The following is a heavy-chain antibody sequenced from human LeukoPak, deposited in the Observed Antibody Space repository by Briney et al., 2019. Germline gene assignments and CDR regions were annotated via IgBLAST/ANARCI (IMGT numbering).Heavy chain of an antibody. J-gene: IGHJ4*02. CDR2: ISYDGSNK. CDR1: GFTFSSYA. V-gene: IGHV3-30*04. CDR3: ASGESLVLVTAIHYFDS. Sequence: GGSLRLSCAASGFTFSSYAMHWVRQAPGKGLEWVAVISYDGSNKYYADSVKGRFTISRDNSKNTLYVQMNSLRAEDTAVYYCASGESLVLVTAIHYFDSWGQGTLVTVSS. D-gene: IGHD2-21*02.